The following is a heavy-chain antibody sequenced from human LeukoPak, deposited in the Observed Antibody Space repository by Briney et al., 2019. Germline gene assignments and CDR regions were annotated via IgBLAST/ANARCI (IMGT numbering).Heavy chain of an antibody. CDR1: GFTFSGSA. CDR3: VSPSNYDFWSGPADY. J-gene: IGHJ4*02. Sequence: PGGSLRLSRAASGFTFSGSAMHWVRQASGKGLEWVGRIRSKANSYATAYAASVKGRFTISRDDSKNTAYLQMNSLKTEDTAVYYCVSPSNYDFWSGPADYWGQGTLVTVSS. D-gene: IGHD3-3*01. V-gene: IGHV3-73*01. CDR2: IRSKANSYAT.